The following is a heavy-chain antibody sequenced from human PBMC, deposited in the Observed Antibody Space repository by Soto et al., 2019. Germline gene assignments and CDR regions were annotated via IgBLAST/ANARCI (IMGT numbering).Heavy chain of an antibody. CDR2: INHSGST. V-gene: IGHV4-34*01. D-gene: IGHD4-17*01. J-gene: IGHJ4*02. CDR3: ERAYGGNSGVFDY. Sequence: QVQLQQWGAGLLKPSETLSLTCAVYGRSFSGYYWSWIRQPPGKGLEWIGEINHSGSTNYNPSLNSRVTMSVDTSPNQFSLNLSSVTAADTAVYYCERAYGGNSGVFDYWGQGTLVTVSS. CDR1: GRSFSGYY.